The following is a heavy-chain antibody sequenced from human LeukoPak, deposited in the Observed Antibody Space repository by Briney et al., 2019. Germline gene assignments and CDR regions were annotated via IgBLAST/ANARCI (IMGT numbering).Heavy chain of an antibody. CDR2: ISGSGGST. D-gene: IGHD2-21*01. J-gene: IGHJ5*02. CDR1: GFTFSSYA. Sequence: GVSLRLSCAASGFTFSSYAMSWVRQAPGKGLEWVSAISGSGGSTYYADSVKGRFTISRDNSKNTLYLQMNSLRAEDTAVYYCAKPKHIVVVIGWFDPWGQGTLVTVSS. CDR3: AKPKHIVVVIGWFDP. V-gene: IGHV3-23*01.